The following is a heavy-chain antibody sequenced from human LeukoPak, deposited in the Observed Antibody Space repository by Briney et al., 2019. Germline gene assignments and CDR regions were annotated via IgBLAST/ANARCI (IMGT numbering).Heavy chain of an antibody. D-gene: IGHD3-22*01. CDR2: IEYSGGSA. Sequence: GGSLRLSCTVSGFTLSSYEMSWIRQAPGKGLEWVSSIEYSGGSAYYADSVKGRFTISRDDSKNTLYLQMNSLRAEDTAVYYCARESMMGAFDIWGQGTMVTVSS. CDR3: ARESMMGAFDI. J-gene: IGHJ3*02. V-gene: IGHV3-23*01. CDR1: GFTLSSYE.